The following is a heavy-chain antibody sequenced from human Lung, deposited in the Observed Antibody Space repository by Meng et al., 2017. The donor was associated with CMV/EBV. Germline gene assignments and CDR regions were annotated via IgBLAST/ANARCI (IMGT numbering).Heavy chain of an antibody. J-gene: IGHJ4*01. Sequence: GESXKISCAVSGFTFKSYAMNWVRQAPGKGLQWVAVISYDGSIKYYEDSIKGRFTISRDNSKNTLFLQMDTLTHEDTAVYYCARGGPRGGRGTIIKGDQVDDWXHGALVTVSS. CDR1: GFTFKSYA. D-gene: IGHD3-10*01. V-gene: IGHV3-30*03. CDR2: ISYDGSIK. CDR3: ARGGPRGGRGTIIKGDQVDD.